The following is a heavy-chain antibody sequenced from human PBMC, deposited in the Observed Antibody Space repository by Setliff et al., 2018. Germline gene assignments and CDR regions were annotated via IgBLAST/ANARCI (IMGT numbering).Heavy chain of an antibody. Sequence: PGGSLRLSCAASGFTFNNCGMHWVRQAPGKGLEWVAFIEFDGTKIYYADSVKGRFTISRDNSKNTLYLQMNSLKTEDTAVYYCTFARDGYDVFDIWGQGTMVTVSS. CDR3: TFARDGYDVFDI. CDR1: GFTFNNCG. D-gene: IGHD5-18*01. CDR2: IEFDGTKI. J-gene: IGHJ3*02. V-gene: IGHV3-30*02.